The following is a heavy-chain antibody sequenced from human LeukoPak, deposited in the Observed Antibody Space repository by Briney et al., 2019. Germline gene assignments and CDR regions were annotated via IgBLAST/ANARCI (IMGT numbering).Heavy chain of an antibody. CDR3: ARDRKDYGGNHKGYYYMDV. CDR1: GFTFSSYE. J-gene: IGHJ6*03. Sequence: GGSLRLSCAASGFTFSSYEMNWVRQAPGKGLEWVSYISSGGSTIYYADSVKGRFTISRDNAKNSLYLQMNSLRAEDTAVYYCARDRKDYGGNHKGYYYMDVWGKGTTVTVSS. D-gene: IGHD4-23*01. V-gene: IGHV3-48*03. CDR2: ISSGGSTI.